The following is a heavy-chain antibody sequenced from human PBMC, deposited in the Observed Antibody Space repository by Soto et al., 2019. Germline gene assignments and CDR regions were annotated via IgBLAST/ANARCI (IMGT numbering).Heavy chain of an antibody. CDR2: IHERGVT. Sequence: SETLSLTCNVSGGSVSDYYWSWIRQAPGKGLEWIGYIHERGVTNYNPSLKSRVTMSVDTSKNQFSLTLRSVHTADTAIYFCARDPAGDYGHWGRGTLVTAPQ. V-gene: IGHV4-59*02. CDR3: ARDPAGDYGH. D-gene: IGHD4-17*01. J-gene: IGHJ4*02. CDR1: GGSVSDYY.